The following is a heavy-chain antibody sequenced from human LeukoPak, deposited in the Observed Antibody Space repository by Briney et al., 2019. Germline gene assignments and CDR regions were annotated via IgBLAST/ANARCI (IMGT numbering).Heavy chain of an antibody. Sequence: GRSLRLSCAASGFTFSTYGMNWVRQAPGKGLEWISYIDSSSRTIYYSDSVKGRFAISRDNAKNSLYLQMNSLRDEDTAISYCARESYCSGGKCYPPTLNYYGMDVWGQGTTVTVSS. J-gene: IGHJ6*02. V-gene: IGHV3-48*02. CDR3: ARESYCSGGKCYPPTLNYYGMDV. D-gene: IGHD2-15*01. CDR2: IDSSSRTI. CDR1: GFTFSTYG.